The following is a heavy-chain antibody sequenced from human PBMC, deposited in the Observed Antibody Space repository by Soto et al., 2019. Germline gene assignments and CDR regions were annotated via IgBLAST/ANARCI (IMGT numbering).Heavy chain of an antibody. J-gene: IGHJ4*02. CDR1: GINSSSFA. CDR3: AKGANAPPKRYFDY. V-gene: IGHV3-23*01. CDR2: ISARSINT. Sequence: GGSLRLSCVASGINSSSFAMSWVSQAPGKGLEWVSAISARSINTFYVDTVKGSFTISRDTPNNTLYLQMNSLRAEDTAIYYCAKGANAPPKRYFDYWGQGTLVTVSS. D-gene: IGHD3-16*01.